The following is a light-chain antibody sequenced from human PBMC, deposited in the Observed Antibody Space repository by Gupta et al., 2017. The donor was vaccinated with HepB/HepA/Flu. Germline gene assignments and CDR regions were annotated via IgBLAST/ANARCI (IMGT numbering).Light chain of an antibody. CDR3: MQALQTPT. CDR2: FGS. Sequence: DIVMTQSPLSLPVTPGEPASISCRSSQSLVHTNGYNYLDWYLQKPGQSPQLLIYFGSNRASGVPDRFSGSGSGTDFTLKISRVEAEDVGVYYCMQALQTPTFGQGTRLEIK. J-gene: IGKJ5*01. CDR1: QSLVHTNGYNY. V-gene: IGKV2-28*01.